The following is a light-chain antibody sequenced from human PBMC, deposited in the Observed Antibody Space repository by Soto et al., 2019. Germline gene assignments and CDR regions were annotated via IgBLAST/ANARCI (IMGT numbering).Light chain of an antibody. CDR3: QQYGSSPYT. Sequence: EIVLTQSPGTLSLSPGERATLSCRASQSVSSSYLAWYQQKPGQAPRLLIYGASSSATGIPGRFSGSGSGTDFTFTISRLETEDFAVYYCQQYGSSPYTFGQGTKLEIK. V-gene: IGKV3-20*01. CDR1: QSVSSSY. CDR2: GAS. J-gene: IGKJ2*01.